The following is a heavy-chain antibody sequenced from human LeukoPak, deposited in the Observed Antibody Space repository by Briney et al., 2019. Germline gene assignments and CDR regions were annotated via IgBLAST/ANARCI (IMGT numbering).Heavy chain of an antibody. CDR2: IRSDGTEK. D-gene: IGHD3-10*01. Sequence: PGGSLRLSCAASGFTFNNYDIHWVRQAPGKGLEWVALIRSDGTEKYYADSMKGRFTISRDNSKNTLYLQMNSLRAEDTAVYYCAKGETGAFDIWGQGTMVTVSS. J-gene: IGHJ3*02. V-gene: IGHV3-30*02. CDR1: GFTFNNYD. CDR3: AKGETGAFDI.